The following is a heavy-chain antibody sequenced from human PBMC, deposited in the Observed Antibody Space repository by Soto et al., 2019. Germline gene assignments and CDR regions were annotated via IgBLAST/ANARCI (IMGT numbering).Heavy chain of an antibody. CDR2: ISYDGSNK. CDR1: GFTFSSYG. Sequence: QVQLVESGGGVVQPGRSLRLSCAASGFTFSSYGMHWVRQAPGKGLEWVAVISYDGSNKYYADSVNGRFTISRDNSKNTLYLQMNSLRAEDTAVYYCAKDGSVLLWFGEFYFDYWGQGTLVTVSS. CDR3: AKDGSVLLWFGEFYFDY. D-gene: IGHD3-10*01. J-gene: IGHJ4*02. V-gene: IGHV3-30*18.